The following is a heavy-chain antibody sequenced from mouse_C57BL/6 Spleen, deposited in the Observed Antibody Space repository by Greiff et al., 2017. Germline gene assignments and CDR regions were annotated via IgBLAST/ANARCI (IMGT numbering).Heavy chain of an antibody. CDR2: IYPGSGST. Sequence: VKLQQPGAELVKPGASVKMSCKASGYTFTSYWITWVKQRPGQGLEWIGDIYPGSGSTNYNEKFKSKAALTVDTSSSTAYMQLSSLTSEDSAVYYCARIGLLYAMDYWGQGTSVTVSS. CDR1: GYTFTSYW. J-gene: IGHJ4*01. CDR3: ARIGLLYAMDY. V-gene: IGHV1-55*01.